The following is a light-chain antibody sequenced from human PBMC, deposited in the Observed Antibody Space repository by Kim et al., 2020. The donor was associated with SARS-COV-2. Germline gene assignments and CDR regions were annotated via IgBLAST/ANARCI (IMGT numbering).Light chain of an antibody. CDR2: AAS. Sequence: FASVGNILTVTCRAKHGISNYLAWVQPKPGKAPKSLIYAASSLQSGVPPKFSGSGSGTDSTRTISSLQPEDFATYYCQQYFSYPYTFGQGTKLEI. CDR3: QQYFSYPYT. V-gene: IGKV1-16*02. J-gene: IGKJ2*01. CDR1: HGISNY.